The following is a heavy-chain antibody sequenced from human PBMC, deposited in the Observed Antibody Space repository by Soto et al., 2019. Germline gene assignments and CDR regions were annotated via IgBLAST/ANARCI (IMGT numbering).Heavy chain of an antibody. J-gene: IGHJ4*02. V-gene: IGHV4-61*01. CDR3: AREEKQLSRYGGDFDY. CDR2: IYYIGTT. CDR1: DGSVNSGNYY. Sequence: PSETLSLTCSVSDGSVNSGNYYWSWIRQPPGKGLEWIGHIYYIGTTDYNPSLKSRVTISVDTSKNQFSLKVTSVTAAETAVYFCAREEKQLSRYGGDFDYWGQGILVTVSS. D-gene: IGHD3-16*01.